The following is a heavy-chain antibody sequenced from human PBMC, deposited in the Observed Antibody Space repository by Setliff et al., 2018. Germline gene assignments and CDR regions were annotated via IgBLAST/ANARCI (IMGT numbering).Heavy chain of an antibody. CDR3: AREHTSDWKFDY. CDR1: GFTFSGYA. Sequence: GSLRLSCAASGFTFSGYAMTWVRQAPGKGLEWVSAISGSGDSTFYADSVKGRFTISRDNSKNTLYLQMNSLTAEDTAVYYCAREHTSDWKFDYWGPGTLVTVSS. CDR2: ISGSGDST. D-gene: IGHD1-1*01. J-gene: IGHJ4*02. V-gene: IGHV3-23*01.